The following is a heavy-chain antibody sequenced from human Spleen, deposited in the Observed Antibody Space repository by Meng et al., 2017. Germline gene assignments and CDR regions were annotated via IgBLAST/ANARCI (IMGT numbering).Heavy chain of an antibody. CDR1: GFTFSTYG. CDR3: ARDFDYGKYFFDY. J-gene: IGHJ4*02. V-gene: IGHV3-33*01. CDR2: IWSDGSNK. D-gene: IGHD4/OR15-4a*01. Sequence: GASLKISCAASGFTFSTYGMRWVRQAPGKGLEWVAVIWSDGSNKYYTDSVKGRFTISRYNSKNTLYLQMNSLRAEDTAVYYCARDFDYGKYFFDYWGQGTLVTVSS.